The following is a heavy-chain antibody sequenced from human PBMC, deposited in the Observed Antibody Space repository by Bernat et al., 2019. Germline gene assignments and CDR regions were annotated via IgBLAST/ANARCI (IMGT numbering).Heavy chain of an antibody. D-gene: IGHD3-10*01. CDR3: AREREGLWFGTFDY. Sequence: QVQLVESGGGVVQPGRSLRLSCAASGFTFSSYGMHWVRQAPGKGLEWVAVIWYDGSNKYYADSVKGRFTISEDKSKNTLYLQMNSLGAEDTAVYYCAREREGLWFGTFDYWGQGTLVTVSS. J-gene: IGHJ4*02. CDR1: GFTFSSYG. CDR2: IWYDGSNK. V-gene: IGHV3-33*01.